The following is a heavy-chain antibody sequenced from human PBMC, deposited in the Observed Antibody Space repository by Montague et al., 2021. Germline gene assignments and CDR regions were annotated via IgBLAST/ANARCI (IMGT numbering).Heavy chain of an antibody. J-gene: IGHJ4*02. CDR2: FYSGGNT. D-gene: IGHD1/OR15-1a*01. CDR1: GGSISSTSHY. Sequence: SETLSLTCTVSGGSISSTSHYWDWIRQPPGKGLEWIGTFYSGGNTYYNPSLKSQVSISADTSNNQFSLKLHSVTAADTAVSFCARARITGTTTTLDYWGKGTLVIVSS. V-gene: IGHV4-39*01. CDR3: ARARITGTTTTLDY.